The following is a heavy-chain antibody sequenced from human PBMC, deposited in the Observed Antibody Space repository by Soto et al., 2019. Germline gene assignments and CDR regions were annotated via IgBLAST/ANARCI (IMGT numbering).Heavy chain of an antibody. D-gene: IGHD4-4*01. CDR1: GFTFDDYA. CDR2: ISWNSGTI. CDR3: AKAIGDYTYGMDV. Sequence: GGSLRLSCAASGFTFDDYAMEWVRQAPGKGLEWVPGISWNSGTIGYADSVKGRFTISRDNAKHSLFLEMNSLRAEDTALYFCAKAIGDYTYGMDVWGQGTTVTVSS. V-gene: IGHV3-9*01. J-gene: IGHJ6*02.